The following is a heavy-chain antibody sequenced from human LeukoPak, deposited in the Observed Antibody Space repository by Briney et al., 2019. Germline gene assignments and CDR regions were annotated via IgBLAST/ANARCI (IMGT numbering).Heavy chain of an antibody. D-gene: IGHD6-19*01. CDR3: ARILDSAWGELGY. CDR1: GFIFSSYG. V-gene: IGHV3-30*02. Sequence: GGSLRLSCAGSGFIFSSYGMHWVRQAPGKGLEWMAFIRSDGSNKYYADSVKGRFTISRDNSKNTLYLQMNSLRADDTAVYYCARILDSAWGELGYWGQGTLVTVSS. J-gene: IGHJ4*02. CDR2: IRSDGSNK.